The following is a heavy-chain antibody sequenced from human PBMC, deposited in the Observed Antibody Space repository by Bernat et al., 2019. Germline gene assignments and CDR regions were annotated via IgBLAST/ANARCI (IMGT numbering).Heavy chain of an antibody. CDR2: INPSGGST. CDR3: ARGQRGLLHY. J-gene: IGHJ4*02. V-gene: IGHV1-46*01. D-gene: IGHD2-15*01. Sequence: QVQLVQSGAEVKKPGASVKVSCKASGYTFTSYGISWVRQAPGQGLEWMGIINPSGGSTSYAQKFQGRVTMTRDTSTSTVYMELSSLRSEDTAVYYCARGQRGLLHYWGQGTLVTVSS. CDR1: GYTFTSYG.